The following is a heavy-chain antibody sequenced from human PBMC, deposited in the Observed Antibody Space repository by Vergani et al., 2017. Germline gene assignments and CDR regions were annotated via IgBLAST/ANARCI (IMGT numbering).Heavy chain of an antibody. J-gene: IGHJ5*02. V-gene: IGHV1-2*02. CDR3: ARGCGSTSCYKRGEDWFDP. D-gene: IGHD2-2*02. Sequence: QVQLVQSGAEVKKPGASVKVSCKASGYTFTGYYMHWVRQAPGQGLEWMGWINPNSGGTNYAQKFQGRVTMTRDTSTSTVFMELSSLRSEDTAVYYCARGCGSTSCYKRGEDWFDPWGQGTLVTVSS. CDR1: GYTFTGYY. CDR2: INPNSGGT.